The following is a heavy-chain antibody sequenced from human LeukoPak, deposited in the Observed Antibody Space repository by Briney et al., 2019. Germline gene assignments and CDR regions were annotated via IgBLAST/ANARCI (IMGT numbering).Heavy chain of an antibody. D-gene: IGHD3-10*01. Sequence: PGGSLRLSCAASRFTFSIYDMSWVRQAPGKGLEWVSGISDSGGGTYYADSVRGRFTISRDNAKNTLYLQMNSLRVEDTAVYYCARALGSGWVYFLGGQGTLVTVSS. J-gene: IGHJ4*02. CDR3: ARALGSGWVYFL. V-gene: IGHV3-23*01. CDR2: ISDSGGGT. CDR1: RFTFSIYD.